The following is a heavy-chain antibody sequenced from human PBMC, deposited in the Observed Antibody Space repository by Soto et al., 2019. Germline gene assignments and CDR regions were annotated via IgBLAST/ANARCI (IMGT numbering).Heavy chain of an antibody. J-gene: IGHJ6*02. V-gene: IGHV3-23*01. CDR2: ISGSGGST. Sequence: GGSLKLSCAASGFTFSSYAMSWVRQAPGKGLEWVSAISGSGGSTYYADSVKGRFTISRDNSKNTLYLQMNSLRAEDTAVYYCAKDWAVVVTAIQFYYYYGMDVWGQGTTVTVSS. D-gene: IGHD2-21*02. CDR1: GFTFSSYA. CDR3: AKDWAVVVTAIQFYYYYGMDV.